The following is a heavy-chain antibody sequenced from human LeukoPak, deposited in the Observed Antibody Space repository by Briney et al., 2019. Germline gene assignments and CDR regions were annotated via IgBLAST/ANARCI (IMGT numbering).Heavy chain of an antibody. Sequence: ASVKVSCKASGYTFTNYYIHWVRQAPGQGLEWMGRINPNSGGTNYAQKFQGRVTMTRDTSISTAYMELSRLRSDDTAVYYCARGEAMGYCSGGSCYSRRYYYYMDVWGKGTTVTVSS. CDR3: ARGEAMGYCSGGSCYSRRYYYYMDV. J-gene: IGHJ6*03. CDR1: GYTFTNYY. V-gene: IGHV1-2*06. CDR2: INPNSGGT. D-gene: IGHD2-15*01.